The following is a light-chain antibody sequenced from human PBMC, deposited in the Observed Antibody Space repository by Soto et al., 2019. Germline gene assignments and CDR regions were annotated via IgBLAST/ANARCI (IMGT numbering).Light chain of an antibody. Sequence: DIQMTQSPSTLSASVGDRVTITCRASRSIGSWLAWYQQKPGKAPNLLIYDASSLKSWVPSRFSGSGSGTVFTLTISSLQPDDFPTYYCQQYNSYSFGQGTKLEIK. CDR2: DAS. CDR3: QQYNSYS. V-gene: IGKV1-5*01. CDR1: RSIGSW. J-gene: IGKJ2*01.